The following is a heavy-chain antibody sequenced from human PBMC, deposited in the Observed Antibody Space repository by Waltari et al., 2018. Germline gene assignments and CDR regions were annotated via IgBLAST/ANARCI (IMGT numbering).Heavy chain of an antibody. CDR2: IIPSVGTT. D-gene: IGHD3-3*01. J-gene: IGHJ6*03. CDR3: ARDFWSGTDYYYYMDV. V-gene: IGHV1-69*01. CDR1: GGTLSSHP. Sequence: QVQLVQSGAEVKKPGSSVKVSCKASGGTLSSHPFTWVRQAPGQGLEWMGGIIPSVGTTNYAQKFQGRVTISADESTSTVFLELSSLRAEDTAVYYCARDFWSGTDYYYYMDVWGKGTTVTVSS.